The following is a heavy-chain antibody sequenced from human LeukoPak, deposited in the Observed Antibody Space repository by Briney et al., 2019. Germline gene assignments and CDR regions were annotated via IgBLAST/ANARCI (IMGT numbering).Heavy chain of an antibody. CDR3: AKDSAFGGEDS. Sequence: GGSLRLSCAASGFTFSYYAMSWVRRAPGKRLEWVSAISGSDAGTYHADSVKGRFTISRDNSKSTLYLLMNSLRAEDTAVYYCAKDSAFGGEDSWGQGTLVTVSS. D-gene: IGHD3-16*01. CDR2: ISGSDAGT. CDR1: GFTFSYYA. J-gene: IGHJ4*02. V-gene: IGHV3-23*01.